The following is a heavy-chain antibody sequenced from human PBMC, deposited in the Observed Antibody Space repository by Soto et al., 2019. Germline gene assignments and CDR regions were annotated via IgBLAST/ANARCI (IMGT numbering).Heavy chain of an antibody. V-gene: IGHV3-64*01. CDR2: ISSNGGST. D-gene: IGHD3-10*01. CDR3: ARDGLWFGELLNTWFDP. CDR1: GFTFSSYA. J-gene: IGHJ5*02. Sequence: EVQLVESGGGLVQPGGSLRLSCAASGFTFSSYAMHWVRQAPGKGLEYVSAISSNGGSTYYANSVKGRFTISRDNSXNXRYLQMGSLRAEDMAVYYCARDGLWFGELLNTWFDPWGQGTLVTVSS.